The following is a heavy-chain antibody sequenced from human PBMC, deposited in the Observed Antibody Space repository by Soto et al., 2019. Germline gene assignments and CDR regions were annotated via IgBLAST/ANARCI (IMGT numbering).Heavy chain of an antibody. V-gene: IGHV4-39*01. CDR1: SGAIRSTSYY. CDR3: ARQGRNTKIVLVKHYAADF. D-gene: IGHD3-22*01. J-gene: IGHJ6*02. CDR2: IYYDGTT. Sequence: PSETRSLTCTVSSGAIRSTSYYWALILHPPVDVPDWIGAIYYDGTTYYTESLKSRVSISVDTSKNQFSLKLNSVTAADTAVYFCARQGRNTKIVLVKHYAADFWGQGTAVTVSS.